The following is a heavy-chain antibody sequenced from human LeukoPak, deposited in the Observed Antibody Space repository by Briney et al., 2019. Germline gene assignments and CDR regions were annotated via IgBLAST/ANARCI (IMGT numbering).Heavy chain of an antibody. CDR2: MYIGGTR. CDR3: ARDLPRENSYACGFWFGP. CDR1: GVSISTYY. Sequence: PSETLSLTCSVSGVSISTYYWNWIRQPAGKGLEWIGRMYIGGTRNYNPSLKSRVTMSIDTSKNQFSLKLSSVTAADTAVYYCARDLPRENSYACGFWFGPWGQGTLVTVSS. J-gene: IGHJ5*02. D-gene: IGHD3-16*01. V-gene: IGHV4-4*07.